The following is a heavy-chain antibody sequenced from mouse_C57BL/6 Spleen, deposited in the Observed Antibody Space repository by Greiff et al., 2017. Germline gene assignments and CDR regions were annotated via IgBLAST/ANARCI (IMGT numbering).Heavy chain of an antibody. V-gene: IGHV1-55*01. J-gene: IGHJ1*03. Sequence: VQLQQPGAELVKPGASVKMSCKASGYTFTSYWITWVKQRPGQGLEWIGDIYPGSGSTNYNEKFKSKATLTVDTSSSTAYMQLSSLTSEDSAVYYCARKGGNYGYFEVWGTGTTVTVSS. CDR1: GYTFTSYW. D-gene: IGHD2-1*01. CDR3: ARKGGNYGYFEV. CDR2: IYPGSGST.